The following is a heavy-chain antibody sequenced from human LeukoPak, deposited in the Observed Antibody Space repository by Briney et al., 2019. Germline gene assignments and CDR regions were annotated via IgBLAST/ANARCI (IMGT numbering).Heavy chain of an antibody. J-gene: IGHJ4*02. CDR2: INHSGST. D-gene: IGHD5-18*01. Sequence: SETLSLTCAVYGGSFSGYYWSWIRQPPGKGLEWIGEINHSGSTNYNPSLKSRVTISVDTSKNQFSLKLSSVTAADTAVYYCARVRWLRHQTYYFDYWGQGTLVTVSS. V-gene: IGHV4-34*01. CDR1: GGSFSGYY. CDR3: ARVRWLRHQTYYFDY.